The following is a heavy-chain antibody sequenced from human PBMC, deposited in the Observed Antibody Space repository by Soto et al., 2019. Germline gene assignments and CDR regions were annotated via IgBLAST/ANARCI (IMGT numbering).Heavy chain of an antibody. Sequence: SETLSLTCTVSGGSISSGGYYWSWIRQHPGKGLEWIGYIYYSGSTYYNPSLKSRVTISVDTSKNQFSLKLSSVTAADTAVYYCARVGRWLQLALFDYWGQGTLVTVSS. CDR1: GGSISSGGYY. J-gene: IGHJ4*02. CDR2: IYYSGST. D-gene: IGHD5-12*01. V-gene: IGHV4-31*03. CDR3: ARVGRWLQLALFDY.